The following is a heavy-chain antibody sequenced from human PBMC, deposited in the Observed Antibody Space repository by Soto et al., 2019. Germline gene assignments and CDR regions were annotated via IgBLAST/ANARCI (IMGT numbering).Heavy chain of an antibody. D-gene: IGHD1-26*01. CDR3: TRHQVSGSYLGTRYNWFDP. J-gene: IGHJ5*02. CDR1: GFTFSGSA. Sequence: SGGSLRLSCAASGFTFSGSAMHWVRQASGKGLEWVGRIRSKANSYATAYAASVKGRFTISRDDSKNTAYLQMNSLKTEDTAVYYCTRHQVSGSYLGTRYNWFDPWGQEPWSPSPQ. CDR2: IRSKANSYAT. V-gene: IGHV3-73*01.